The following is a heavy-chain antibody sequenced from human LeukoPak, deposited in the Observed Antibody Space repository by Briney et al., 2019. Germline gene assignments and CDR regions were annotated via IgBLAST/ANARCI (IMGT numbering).Heavy chain of an antibody. J-gene: IGHJ6*02. CDR3: ARVGSYDSSGYYYGGGRPPQRGYYYYGMDV. Sequence: SVKVSCTASGGTFSSYAISWVRQAPGQGLEWMGGIIPIFGTANYAQKFQGRVTITADESTSTAYMELSSLRSEDTAVYYRARVGSYDSSGYYYGGGRPPQRGYYYYGMDVWGQGTTVTVSS. D-gene: IGHD3-22*01. CDR1: GGTFSSYA. V-gene: IGHV1-69*01. CDR2: IIPIFGTA.